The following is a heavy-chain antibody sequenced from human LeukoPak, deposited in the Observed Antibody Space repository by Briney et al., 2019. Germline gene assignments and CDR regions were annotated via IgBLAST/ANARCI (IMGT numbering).Heavy chain of an antibody. CDR3: ARVLSGRGSLYDYYYYMDV. J-gene: IGHJ6*03. CDR1: GFTFSSYA. V-gene: IGHV3-30*04. CDR2: ISYDGSNK. Sequence: GGSLRLSCAASGFTFSSYAMHWVRQAPGKGLEWVAVISYDGSNKYYADSVKGRFTISRDNAKNSLYLQMNSLRAEDTAVYYCARVLSGRGSLYDYYYYMDVWGKGTTVTISS. D-gene: IGHD3-10*01.